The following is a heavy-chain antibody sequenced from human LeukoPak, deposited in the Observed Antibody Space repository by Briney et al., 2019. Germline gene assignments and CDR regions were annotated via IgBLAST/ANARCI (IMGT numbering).Heavy chain of an antibody. CDR1: GFTFSSYG. D-gene: IGHD6-13*01. Sequence: PGGSLRLSCAASGFTFSSYGMHWVRQAPGKGLDWVAFISYDGRTKYYGDSVKGRFTISRDNSESTLYLQMNSLRVEDTAVYYCAKDTGGSIWHSLPDYWGQGTLLGVSS. V-gene: IGHV3-30*18. CDR3: AKDTGGSIWHSLPDY. CDR2: ISYDGRTK. J-gene: IGHJ4*02.